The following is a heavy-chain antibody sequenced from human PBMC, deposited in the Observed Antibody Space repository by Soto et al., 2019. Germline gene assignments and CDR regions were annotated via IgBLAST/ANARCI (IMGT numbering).Heavy chain of an antibody. CDR1: GGTFSSYT. V-gene: IGHV1-69*02. J-gene: IGHJ4*02. CDR3: AINANYVDHEFLYDY. CDR2: IIPILGIT. D-gene: IGHD4-17*01. Sequence: GASVKVSCKASGGTFSSYTVSWVRQAPGQGLEWMGRIIPILGITDYAQKFQGRVTITADKSTSTAYMELSSLRSEDTAVYYCAINANYVDHEFLYDYWGKGTLVTVSS.